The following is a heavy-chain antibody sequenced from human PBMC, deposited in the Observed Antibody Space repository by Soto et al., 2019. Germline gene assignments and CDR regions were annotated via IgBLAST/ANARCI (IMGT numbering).Heavy chain of an antibody. V-gene: IGHV3-11*01. CDR3: ARVPKGVVVAANDY. D-gene: IGHD2-15*01. CDR2: VSRSGSSI. J-gene: IGHJ4*02. Sequence: QVQLVESGGGLVQPGGSLRLSCAASGFTFSDHFMSWIRQAPGQGLEWVSYVSRSGSSIYYADSVKGRFTISRDNAKNSLYLQMNSLRAEYTAVYYCARVPKGVVVAANDYWGQGSLVTVSS. CDR1: GFTFSDHF.